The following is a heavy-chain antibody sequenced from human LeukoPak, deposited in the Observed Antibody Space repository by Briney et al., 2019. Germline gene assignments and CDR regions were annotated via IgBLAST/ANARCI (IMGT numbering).Heavy chain of an antibody. J-gene: IGHJ4*02. CDR3: ARPAYCSGGSCYGRLDY. D-gene: IGHD2-15*01. Sequence: GGSLRLSCAASGFTFSSYSMNWVRQAPGKGLEWVSSISSSSSYIYYADSVKGRFTISRDNAKNSLYLQMNSLRAEDTAVYYCARPAYCSGGSCYGRLDYWGQGTLVTVSS. CDR2: ISSSSSYI. CDR1: GFTFSSYS. V-gene: IGHV3-21*04.